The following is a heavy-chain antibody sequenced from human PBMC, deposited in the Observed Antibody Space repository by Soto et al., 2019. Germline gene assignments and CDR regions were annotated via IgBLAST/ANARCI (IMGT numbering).Heavy chain of an antibody. D-gene: IGHD2-21*02. CDR1: GFTFSSDT. V-gene: IGHV3-21*04. CDR2: ISSSSSYI. CDR3: ARDFYCYETATNDLYY. Sequence: PGGSLRLACAASGFTFSSDTINWVRHAPGKGLEWVSSISSSSSYIYYADSVKGRFTISRDNAKNSLYLQMNSLRAEDTAVYYCARDFYCYETATNDLYYRGQRDPVPVSS. J-gene: IGHJ4*02.